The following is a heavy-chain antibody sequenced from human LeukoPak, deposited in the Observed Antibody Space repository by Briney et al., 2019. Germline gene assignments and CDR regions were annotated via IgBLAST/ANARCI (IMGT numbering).Heavy chain of an antibody. CDR1: GYTLTELS. Sequence: GASVKVSCKVSGYTLTELSMHWVRQAPGKGLEWMGGFDPEDGETIYAQKFQGRVTMTEDTSTDPGYMELSSLRSEDTAVYYCATDLGSGSYYVAFDIRGQGTMVTVSS. J-gene: IGHJ3*02. CDR2: FDPEDGET. V-gene: IGHV1-24*01. D-gene: IGHD1-26*01. CDR3: ATDLGSGSYYVAFDI.